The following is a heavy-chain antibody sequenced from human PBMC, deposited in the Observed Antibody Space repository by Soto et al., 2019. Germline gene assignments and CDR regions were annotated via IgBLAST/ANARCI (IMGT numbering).Heavy chain of an antibody. D-gene: IGHD3-10*01. CDR2: INANSGGT. Sequence: QVQLEQSGAEVKKAGASVKVSCKASGYMFTGYNMHWVRQAPGQGLEWMGWINANSGGTNYAQKFQGRVTMTRDRSSSTAYMELSRLTSDDTAVYYCAREVTMVRGARVYGMDVWGQGTTVTVSS. V-gene: IGHV1-2*02. J-gene: IGHJ6*02. CDR1: GYMFTGYN. CDR3: AREVTMVRGARVYGMDV.